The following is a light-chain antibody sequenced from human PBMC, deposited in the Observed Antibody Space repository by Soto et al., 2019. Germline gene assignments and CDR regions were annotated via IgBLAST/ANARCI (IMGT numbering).Light chain of an antibody. CDR2: EVS. Sequence: QSALTQPPSVSGSPGQSVTIFCTGTSSDVGSYNRVSWYQQPPGTAPKLMIYEVSNRPSGVPDRFSGSKSGNTASLTISELPAEDEADYYCSSYTSSSTYVFGSGHKVTVL. J-gene: IGLJ1*01. CDR1: SSDVGSYNR. V-gene: IGLV2-18*02. CDR3: SSYTSSSTYV.